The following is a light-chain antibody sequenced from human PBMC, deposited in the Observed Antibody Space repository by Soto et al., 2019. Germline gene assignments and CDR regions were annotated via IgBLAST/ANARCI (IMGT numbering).Light chain of an antibody. Sequence: DLQMTQSPSSLSASVGDRVTITCRASQSISSYLNWYQQKPGIAPNLLIYGASSLQSGVLSRFSGSGSGTDFTLTISSLQPEDFATYYCQQSYSIFWTFGQGTKVEIK. CDR1: QSISSY. V-gene: IGKV1-39*01. CDR2: GAS. J-gene: IGKJ1*01. CDR3: QQSYSIFWT.